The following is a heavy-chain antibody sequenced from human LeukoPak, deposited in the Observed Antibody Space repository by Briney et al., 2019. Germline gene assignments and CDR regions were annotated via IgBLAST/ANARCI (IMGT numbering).Heavy chain of an antibody. D-gene: IGHD1/OR15-1a*01. V-gene: IGHV1-18*01. J-gene: IGHJ4*02. CDR2: ISAYNGNA. CDR1: GYTFTSYG. Sequence: ASVNVSCKASGYTFTSYGISWVRQAPGQGLEWMGWISAYNGNANYAQKLQGRVTMTTDTSTSTAYMELRSLRSDDTAVYYCARGRPLYSVSTTFDYWGQGTLVTVSS. CDR3: ARGRPLYSVSTTFDY.